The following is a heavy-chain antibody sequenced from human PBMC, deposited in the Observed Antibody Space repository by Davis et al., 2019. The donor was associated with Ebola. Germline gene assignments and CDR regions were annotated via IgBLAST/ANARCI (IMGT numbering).Heavy chain of an antibody. CDR2: IYYSGST. D-gene: IGHD2-2*01. Sequence: PSETLSLTCTVSGGSISSGGYYWSWLRQHPGKGLEWIGYIYYSGSTYYNPSLKSRVTISVDTSKNQFSLKLSAVTAADTAVYYCARDLVVPAATSYYYYYGMDVWGQGTTVTVSS. J-gene: IGHJ6*02. CDR3: ARDLVVPAATSYYYYYGMDV. V-gene: IGHV4-31*03. CDR1: GGSISSGGYY.